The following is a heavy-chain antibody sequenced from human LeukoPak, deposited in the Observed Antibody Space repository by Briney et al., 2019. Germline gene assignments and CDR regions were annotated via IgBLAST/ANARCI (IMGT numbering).Heavy chain of an antibody. CDR1: GFTFSDYY. Sequence: GGSLRLSCVASGFTFSDYYMSWIRQAPGKGLEWVSHISNRGTITYYADSVKGRFTISRDNAKNSLCLQMNSLRAEDTAVYYCARTAYYYDSSGYDDAFDIWGQGTMVTVSS. D-gene: IGHD3-22*01. CDR2: ISNRGTIT. J-gene: IGHJ3*02. V-gene: IGHV3-11*01. CDR3: ARTAYYYDSSGYDDAFDI.